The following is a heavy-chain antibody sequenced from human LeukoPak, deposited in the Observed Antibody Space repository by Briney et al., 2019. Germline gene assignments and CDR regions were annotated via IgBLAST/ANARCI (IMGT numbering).Heavy chain of an antibody. Sequence: GGSLRLSCAASGFTFSNFWMHWVRQAPGKGLVWVALIYGDGSFTRYADSVKGRFTISRDNAKNSLYLQMNSLRAEDTAVYYCARDWEGYCSGGSCYGGPIDYWGQGTLVTVSS. CDR1: GFTFSNFW. V-gene: IGHV3-74*01. J-gene: IGHJ4*02. D-gene: IGHD2-15*01. CDR3: ARDWEGYCSGGSCYGGPIDY. CDR2: IYGDGSFT.